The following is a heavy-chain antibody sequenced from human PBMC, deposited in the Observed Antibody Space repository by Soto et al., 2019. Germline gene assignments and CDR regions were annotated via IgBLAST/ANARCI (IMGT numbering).Heavy chain of an antibody. CDR1: DGSISGNF. J-gene: IGHJ4*02. CDR2: ISSNGNT. CDR3: AREVWVAGLLYYFDF. D-gene: IGHD6-19*01. Sequence: SETLSLTCTVSDGSISGNFLTWIRQPAGKGLEWIGRISSNGNTDYNPSLKSRVTMSMDTSKNHFSLDLISVTASDTAIYYCAREVWVAGLLYYFDFWGQGTLVTVSS. V-gene: IGHV4-4*07.